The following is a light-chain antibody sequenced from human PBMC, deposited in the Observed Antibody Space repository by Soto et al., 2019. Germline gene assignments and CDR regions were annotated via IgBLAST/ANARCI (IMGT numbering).Light chain of an antibody. CDR3: QQYNNYPRT. CDR2: KAS. J-gene: IGKJ4*01. Sequence: DIQMTQSPSTLSASVGDRVTITCRASQSISTWFAWYQQKPGKAPKLLIYKASSLQSGVPSSFSGSGSGTEFTLTISSLQPDDFATYYCQQYNNYPRTFGGGTRVEIK. CDR1: QSISTW. V-gene: IGKV1-5*03.